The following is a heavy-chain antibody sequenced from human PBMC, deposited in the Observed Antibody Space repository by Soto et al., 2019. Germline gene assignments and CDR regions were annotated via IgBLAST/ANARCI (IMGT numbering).Heavy chain of an antibody. V-gene: IGHV1-18*01. J-gene: IGHJ6*02. CDR2: ISPYTGNT. CDR3: VMVDNYVTPTPQDV. D-gene: IGHD3-16*01. Sequence: QVQLVQSGDEVKKPGASVKVSCKASGYIFVNYGIAWVRQAPGQGREWMGWISPYTGNTHSATKIQGRLSMTTDTSTSTAYMGLGSLTSDDTAVYYCVMVDNYVTPTPQDVWGQGTTVPVSS. CDR1: GYIFVNYG.